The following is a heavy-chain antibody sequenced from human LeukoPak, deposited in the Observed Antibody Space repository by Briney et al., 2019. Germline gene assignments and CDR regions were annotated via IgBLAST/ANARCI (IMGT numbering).Heavy chain of an antibody. J-gene: IGHJ6*04. V-gene: IGHV3-20*04. CDR3: AELGITMIGGV. CDR2: INWNGGST. CDR1: GFTFDDYG. D-gene: IGHD3-10*02. Sequence: EGSLRLSCAASGFTFDDYGMSWVRQAPGKGLEWVSGINWNGGSTGYADSVKGRFTISRDNAKNSLYLQMNSLRAEDTAVYYCAELGITMIGGVWGKGTTVTISS.